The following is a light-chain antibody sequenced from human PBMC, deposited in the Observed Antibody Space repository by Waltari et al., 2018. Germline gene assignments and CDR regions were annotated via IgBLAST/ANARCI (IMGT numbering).Light chain of an antibody. J-gene: IGKJ4*01. CDR1: QDIATY. V-gene: IGKV1-17*01. CDR2: AAS. CDR3: LQYNSIPLT. Sequence: DIQMTQSPSSLSASAGDRVTITCRASQDIATYLNWYQQKPGKAPKRLIYAASTLESGVPSRFSGSGSVTDFTLTISSLQPEDFAAYYCLQYNSIPLTFGGGTKVEIK.